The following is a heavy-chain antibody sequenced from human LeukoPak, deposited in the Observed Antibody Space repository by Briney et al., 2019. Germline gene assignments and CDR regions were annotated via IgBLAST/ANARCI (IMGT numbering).Heavy chain of an antibody. CDR1: GGSFSGYY. CDR2: INHSGST. V-gene: IGHV4-34*01. D-gene: IGHD3-3*01. Sequence: SETLSLTCAVYGGSFSGYYWSWIRHPPGKGLEWIGEINHSGSTNYNPSLKSRVTISVDTPKNQFSLKLSSVTAADTAVYYCASWGVMIFGVVIDYWGQGTLVTVSS. J-gene: IGHJ4*02. CDR3: ASWGVMIFGVVIDY.